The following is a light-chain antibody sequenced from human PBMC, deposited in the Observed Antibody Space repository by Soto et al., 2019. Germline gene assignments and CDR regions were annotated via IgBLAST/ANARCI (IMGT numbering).Light chain of an antibody. J-gene: IGKJ5*01. CDR3: QQYYSFPIT. V-gene: IGKV1-8*01. CDR1: QGISSY. CDR2: AAS. Sequence: AIRMTQSPSSLSASTGDRVTITCRASQGISSYLAWYQQKPGKAPNLLISAASTLQSGVPSRFSGSGSGTDFTLTISCLQSEDFATYYCQQYYSFPITFGQGTRLEIK.